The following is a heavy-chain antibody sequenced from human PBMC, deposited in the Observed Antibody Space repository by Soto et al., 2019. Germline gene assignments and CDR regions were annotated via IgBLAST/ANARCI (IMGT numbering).Heavy chain of an antibody. J-gene: IGHJ6*02. CDR1: GGSINGYF. CDR3: AREGDGCTSCYMNSYCYDMDV. V-gene: IGHV4-59*01. Sequence: SETLSLTCTVSGGSINGYFWSWIRQPPGKGLEWIGYIHYSGATKLRSSLKSRLDISVDTSENQFSLKLTSVTAADTAVYYCAREGDGCTSCYMNSYCYDMDVWGQGTTVTVSS. CDR2: IHYSGAT. D-gene: IGHD2-2*02.